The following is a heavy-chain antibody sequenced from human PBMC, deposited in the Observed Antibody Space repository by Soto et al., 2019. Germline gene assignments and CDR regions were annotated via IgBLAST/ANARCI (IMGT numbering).Heavy chain of an antibody. CDR1: GYTFFTYD. CDR3: ARHHGPTTSENWFDP. D-gene: IGHD5-12*01. Sequence: QVHLVQSGVEVKTPGASVKVSCQASGYTFFTYDISWVRQAPGQGLEWMGWISTYSGDTKYAQKFQGRVTMTTDTSTTTAYLELRSLRSDDTAVDYCARHHGPTTSENWFDPWCQGTVVTVSS. J-gene: IGHJ5*02. V-gene: IGHV1-18*01. CDR2: ISTYSGDT.